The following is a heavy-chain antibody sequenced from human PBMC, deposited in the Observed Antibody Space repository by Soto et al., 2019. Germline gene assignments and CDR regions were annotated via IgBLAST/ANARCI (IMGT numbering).Heavy chain of an antibody. J-gene: IGHJ4*02. CDR3: ARGRIAAAGIGY. CDR1: GYTFTSYD. Sequence: ASVKVSCKASGYTFTSYDINWVRQATGQGLEWMGWMNPNSGNTGYAQKFQGRVTMTRNTSISTAYMELSSLRSEDTAVYYCARGRIAAAGIGYWGQGTLVTVSS. D-gene: IGHD6-13*01. CDR2: MNPNSGNT. V-gene: IGHV1-8*01.